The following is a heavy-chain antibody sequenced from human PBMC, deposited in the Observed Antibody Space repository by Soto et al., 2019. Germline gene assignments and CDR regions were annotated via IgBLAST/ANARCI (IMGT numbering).Heavy chain of an antibody. D-gene: IGHD3-22*01. CDR3: ASQDYYDSSGYYSFDY. J-gene: IGHJ4*02. Sequence: ASVKVSCKASGYAFTSYAMHWVRQAPGQRLEWMGWINAGNGNTKYSQKFQGRVTITRDTSASTAYMELSSLRSEDTAVYYCASQDYYDSSGYYSFDYWGQGTLVTVSS. V-gene: IGHV1-3*01. CDR1: GYAFTSYA. CDR2: INAGNGNT.